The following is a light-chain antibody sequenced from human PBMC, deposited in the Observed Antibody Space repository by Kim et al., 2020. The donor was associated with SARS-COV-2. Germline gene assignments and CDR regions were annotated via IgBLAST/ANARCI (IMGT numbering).Light chain of an antibody. CDR3: NSRDTSGDHGV. V-gene: IGLV3-19*01. CDR2: GND. CDR1: GVGAYY. Sequence: ALGQTVTCTCQGDGVGAYYANCYHQKPAQAPVLVIYGNDNRPPGVPDRCSACSSGNTASLPTTGAQAEDEADYYCNSRDTSGDHGVFGGGTKLTVL. J-gene: IGLJ3*02.